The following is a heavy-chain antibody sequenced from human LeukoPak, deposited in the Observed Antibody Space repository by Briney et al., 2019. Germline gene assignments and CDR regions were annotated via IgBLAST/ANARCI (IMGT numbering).Heavy chain of an antibody. CDR2: LSGGGGSA. V-gene: IGHV3-23*01. CDR1: GFTFSSYA. D-gene: IGHD3-22*01. Sequence: PGGSLRLSCAASGFTFSSYAMHWIRQAPGKGLEWVSALSGGGGSAYYADSVKGRFTISRDNSKNTLYLQMNSLRAEDTAVYYCAKGRYESSGFNWAAWGQGTLVTVSS. CDR3: AKGRYESSGFNWAA. J-gene: IGHJ4*02.